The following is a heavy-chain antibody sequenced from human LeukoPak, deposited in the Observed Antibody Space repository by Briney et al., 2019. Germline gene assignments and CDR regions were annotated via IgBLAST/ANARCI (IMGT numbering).Heavy chain of an antibody. CDR1: GFTFSSYS. J-gene: IGHJ3*02. CDR2: ISSSSSYI. V-gene: IGHV3-21*01. Sequence: GGSLRLSRAASGFTFSSYSMNWVRQAPGKGLEWVSSISSSSSYIYYADSVKGRFTISRDNAKNSLYLQMNSLRAEDTAVYYCARETRFSRDAFDIWGQGTMVTVSS. CDR3: ARETRFSRDAFDI. D-gene: IGHD3-3*01.